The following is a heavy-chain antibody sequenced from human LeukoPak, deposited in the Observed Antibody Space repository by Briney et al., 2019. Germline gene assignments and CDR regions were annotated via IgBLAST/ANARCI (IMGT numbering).Heavy chain of an antibody. CDR1: RYSFTSYW. CDR2: IYPGDSDT. CDR3: ARQGLLARDRVRRVRADYYGKEV. V-gene: IGHV5-51*01. D-gene: IGHD2-21*01. Sequence: PGESLKISCKGSRYSFTSYWIGGVRQMPGKGLEWMGIIYPGDSDTRYSASFQGQVTISADKSISTAYLQWSSLKASDTAMYYCARQGLLARDRVRRVRADYYGKEVWGQGTTVTVSS. J-gene: IGHJ6*02.